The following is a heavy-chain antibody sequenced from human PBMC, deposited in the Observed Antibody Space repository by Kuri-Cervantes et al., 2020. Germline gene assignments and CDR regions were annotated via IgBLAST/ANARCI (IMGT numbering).Heavy chain of an antibody. CDR3: AKDGGLNYDFWSGLGGPYYYYGMDV. D-gene: IGHD3-3*01. Sequence: GESLKISCAASGFTFSSYGMHWVRQAPGKGLEWVAVIWYDGSERYYADSVKGRFTVSRDNSKNTLYLQMNSLRAEDTAVYYCAKDGGLNYDFWSGLGGPYYYYGMDVWGQGTTVTVSS. J-gene: IGHJ6*02. CDR2: IWYDGSER. V-gene: IGHV3-30*02. CDR1: GFTFSSYG.